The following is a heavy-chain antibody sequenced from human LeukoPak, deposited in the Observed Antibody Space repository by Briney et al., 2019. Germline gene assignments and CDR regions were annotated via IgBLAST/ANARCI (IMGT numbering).Heavy chain of an antibody. CDR2: ISNDGSDE. D-gene: IGHD6-13*01. Sequence: PGGSLRLSCAASGFTFSSDWMHWVRQAPGKGLEWVAVISNDGSDEYYADSVQGRFTISRDNPKNTLYLQMNSLRAGDTAVYYCAKEVYSSSWYVDDWGQGTLVTVSS. CDR3: AKEVYSSSWYVDD. J-gene: IGHJ4*02. CDR1: GFTFSSDW. V-gene: IGHV3-30*18.